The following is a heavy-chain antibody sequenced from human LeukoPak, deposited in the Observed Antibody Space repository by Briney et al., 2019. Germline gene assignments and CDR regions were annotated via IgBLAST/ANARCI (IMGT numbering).Heavy chain of an antibody. D-gene: IGHD3-22*01. J-gene: IGHJ4*02. CDR2: IYYSGST. Sequence: SETLSLTCTVSGGSISSSSYYWGWIRQPPGKGLEWIGRIYYSGSTYYNPSLKSRVTISVDTSKNQFSLKLSSVTAADTAVYYCARSGIITMIVVLDYWGQGTLVTVSS. CDR3: ARSGIITMIVVLDY. CDR1: GGSISSSSYY. V-gene: IGHV4-39*07.